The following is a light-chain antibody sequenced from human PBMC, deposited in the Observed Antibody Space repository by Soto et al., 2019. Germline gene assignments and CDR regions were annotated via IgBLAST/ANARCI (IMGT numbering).Light chain of an antibody. J-gene: IGLJ3*02. CDR2: GDS. CDR3: QSYDSSLRGWV. CDR1: SSNIGANYD. Sequence: QSVLTQPPSVSGAPGQRVTISCTGSSSNIGANYDVHWYQHLPGTAPKLLISGDSNRPLGVPDRFSGSKSGTSASLGITGLQAEDEADYYCQSYDSSLRGWVFGGGTKLTVL. V-gene: IGLV1-40*01.